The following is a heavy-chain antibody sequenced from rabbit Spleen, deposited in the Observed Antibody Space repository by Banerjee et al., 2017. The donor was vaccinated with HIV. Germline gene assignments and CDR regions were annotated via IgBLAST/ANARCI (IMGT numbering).Heavy chain of an antibody. D-gene: IGHD2-1*01. V-gene: IGHV1S40*01. Sequence: QSLEESGGDLVKPGASLTLTCTASGFTISSSYYMCWVRPAPGKGLECIACIYNGDGSTYYATWAKGRFTISKISSTTVTLQMTSLTAADTATYFCARGTAAMTMVITGYYLSLWGQGTLVTVS. CDR1: GFTISSSYY. J-gene: IGHJ3*01. CDR2: IYNGDGST. CDR3: ARGTAAMTMVITGYYLSL.